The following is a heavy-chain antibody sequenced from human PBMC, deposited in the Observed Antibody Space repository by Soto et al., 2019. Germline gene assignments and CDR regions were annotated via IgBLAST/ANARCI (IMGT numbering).Heavy chain of an antibody. CDR2: LSAYNGNT. D-gene: IGHD1-26*01. Sequence: QIHLVQSGAEVKEPGASVKVSCKASGYTFTSYAISWVRQAPGQGLEWMGWLSAYNGNTNYAQNLQGRVTVTTDTPTDTAYMELRSLRSDDTAVYYCATVVGAVPYWGQGTLVTVSS. J-gene: IGHJ4*02. CDR1: GYTFTSYA. CDR3: ATVVGAVPY. V-gene: IGHV1-18*01.